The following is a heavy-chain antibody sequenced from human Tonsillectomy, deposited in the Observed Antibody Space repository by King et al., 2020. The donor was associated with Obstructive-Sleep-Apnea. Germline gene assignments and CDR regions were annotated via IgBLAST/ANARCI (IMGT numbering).Heavy chain of an antibody. D-gene: IGHD6-19*01. J-gene: IGHJ5*02. V-gene: IGHV4-39*07. CDR2: IYYSGST. Sequence: LQLQESGPGLVKPSETLSLTCTVSGGSISSSSYYWGWIRQPPGKGLEWIGSIYYSGSTYYNPSLKSRVIISVDTSKNQFSLKLSSVTAADTAVYYCARDLRGRGWSYNWFDPWGQGTLVTVSS. CDR3: ARDLRGRGWSYNWFDP. CDR1: GGSISSSSYY.